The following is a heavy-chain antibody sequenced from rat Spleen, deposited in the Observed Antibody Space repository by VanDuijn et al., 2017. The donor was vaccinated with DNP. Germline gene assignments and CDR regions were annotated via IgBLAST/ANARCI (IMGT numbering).Heavy chain of an antibody. CDR1: GFTFSAYY. CDR2: IGSPAYAP. CDR3: ARQNNYFDY. J-gene: IGHJ2*01. Sequence: EVQLVESGGGLVQPGRSLKLSCAASGFTFSAYYMAWVRQAPAKGLEWVAYIGSPAYAPYYADSVKGRFTISRDNAKSTLHLQMNSLRSEDTATYYCARQNNYFDYWGQGVMVTVSS. V-gene: IGHV5-22*01.